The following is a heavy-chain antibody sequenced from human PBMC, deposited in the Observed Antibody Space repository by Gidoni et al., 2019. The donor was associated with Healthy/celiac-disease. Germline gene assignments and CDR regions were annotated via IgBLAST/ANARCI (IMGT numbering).Heavy chain of an antibody. CDR1: GGSISSGGYY. D-gene: IGHD2-15*01. CDR3: ARDAGEPKLLQNDAFDI. Sequence: QVQLQESGPGLVKPSQTLSLTCTVSGGSISSGGYYWSWSRQHPGKGLEWIGYIYYSGSTYYNPSLKSRVTISVDTSKNQFSLKLSSVTAADTAVYYCARDAGEPKLLQNDAFDIWGQGTMVTVSS. J-gene: IGHJ3*02. V-gene: IGHV4-31*03. CDR2: IYYSGST.